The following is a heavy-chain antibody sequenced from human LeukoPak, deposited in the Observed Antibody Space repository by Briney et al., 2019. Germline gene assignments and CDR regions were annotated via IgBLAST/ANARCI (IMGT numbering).Heavy chain of an antibody. V-gene: IGHV3-7*03. CDR2: IKQDGSEK. Sequence: GGSLRLSCAASGFTFSSYWMSWVRQAPGKGLEWVANIKQDGSEKYYVDSVKGRFTISRDNAKNSLYLQMNSLRAEDTAVYYCARGKAPGVVVWYFDLWGRGTLVTVSS. D-gene: IGHD2-15*01. CDR1: GFTFSSYW. J-gene: IGHJ2*01. CDR3: ARGKAPGVVVWYFDL.